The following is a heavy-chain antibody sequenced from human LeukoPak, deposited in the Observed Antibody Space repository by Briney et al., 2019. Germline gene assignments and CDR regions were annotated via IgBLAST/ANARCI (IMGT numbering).Heavy chain of an antibody. J-gene: IGHJ3*02. V-gene: IGHV3-21*04. Sequence: GGSLRLSCAASGFTFSSYSMNWVRQAPGKGLEWVSSISSSSSYIYYADSVKGRFTISRDNAKNTLYLQMNSLRAEDTAVYYCARLYGDYALDAFDIWGQGTMVTVSS. CDR1: GFTFSSYS. CDR3: ARLYGDYALDAFDI. CDR2: ISSSSSYI. D-gene: IGHD4-17*01.